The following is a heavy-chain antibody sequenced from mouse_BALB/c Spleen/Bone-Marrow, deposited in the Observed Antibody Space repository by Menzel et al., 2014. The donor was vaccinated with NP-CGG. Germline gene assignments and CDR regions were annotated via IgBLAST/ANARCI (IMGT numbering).Heavy chain of an antibody. J-gene: IGHJ3*01. CDR1: GFDFSRYW. CDR3: ARMHYYGYVAY. V-gene: IGHV4-1*02. D-gene: IGHD1-2*01. CDR2: INPDSGTI. Sequence: EVQLQQSGGGLVRPGGSLKLSCAASGFDFSRYWMSWVRQAPGKGLEWIGEINPDSGTINYTPSLKDKFIISRDNAKNTLYLQMSKVRSEDTALYYCARMHYYGYVAYWGQGTLVTVSA.